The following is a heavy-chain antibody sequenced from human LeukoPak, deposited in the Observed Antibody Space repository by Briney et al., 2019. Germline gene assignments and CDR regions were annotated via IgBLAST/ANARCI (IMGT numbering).Heavy chain of an antibody. V-gene: IGHV3-48*03. CDR1: GFAFSSYE. D-gene: IGHD4-17*01. CDR3: AKEIWPTVTIPGRTYFDY. J-gene: IGHJ4*02. CDR2: VSTSSTGSSGHTI. Sequence: PGGSLRLSCAASGFAFSSYEMNWVRQAPGKGLEWVSYVSTSSTGSSGHTIYYADSVKGRFTISRDNSKNTLYLQMNSLRADDTAVYYCAKEIWPTVTIPGRTYFDYWGQGTLVTVSS.